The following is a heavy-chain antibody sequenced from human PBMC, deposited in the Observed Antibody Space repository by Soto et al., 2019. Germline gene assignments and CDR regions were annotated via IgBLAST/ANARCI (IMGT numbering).Heavy chain of an antibody. D-gene: IGHD3-16*02. CDR3: ARHGSF. Sequence: QMQLQESGPGLVKPSETLSLTCTVSNRSISTTSYNWGWIRQSPGKGLEWIGTIYYTGSTSYNPSLKGRVTIAVDPSTNQSSLKLASVTAADTAVYYCARHGSFWGQGTLVIVSS. J-gene: IGHJ4*02. CDR2: IYYTGST. CDR1: NRSISTTSYN. V-gene: IGHV4-39*01.